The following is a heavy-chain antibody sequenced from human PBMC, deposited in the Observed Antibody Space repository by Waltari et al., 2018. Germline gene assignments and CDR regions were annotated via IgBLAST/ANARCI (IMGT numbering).Heavy chain of an antibody. Sequence: QVQLVQSGADVQNPGASVRVSCKAYGYTFIGYYIHWVRQAPGQGLEWMGRITPNSGATVYAQNLQGRVTMTRDTSISTAYMELSRLTSDDTAVYYCVRDGHKYDFDFWGQGTLVTVPS. CDR3: VRDGHKYDFDF. V-gene: IGHV1-2*06. CDR2: ITPNSGAT. D-gene: IGHD2-2*01. CDR1: GYTFIGYY. J-gene: IGHJ4*02.